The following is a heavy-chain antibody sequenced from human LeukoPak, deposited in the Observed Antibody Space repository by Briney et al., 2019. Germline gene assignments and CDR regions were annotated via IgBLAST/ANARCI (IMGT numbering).Heavy chain of an antibody. CDR3: ARQTGSGLFILP. Sequence: TSETLSLTCTVSGVSISSSNSYWGWIRQPPGKGLEWTGSIYYSGNTYYNASLKSQVSISIDTSKNQFSLRLTSVTAADTAVYYCARQTGSGLFILPGGQGTLVTVSS. CDR1: GVSISSSNSY. CDR2: IYYSGNT. J-gene: IGHJ4*02. V-gene: IGHV4-39*01. D-gene: IGHD3/OR15-3a*01.